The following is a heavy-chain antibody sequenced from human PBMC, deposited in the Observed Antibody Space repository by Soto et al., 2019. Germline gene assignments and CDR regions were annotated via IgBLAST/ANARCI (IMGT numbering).Heavy chain of an antibody. CDR2: ISSSSSTI. J-gene: IGHJ4*02. D-gene: IGHD3-22*01. CDR1: GFTFSSYS. Sequence: GGSLRLSCAASGFTFSSYSMNWVRQAPGKGLEWVSYISSSSSTIYYADSVKGRFTISRDNAKNSLYLQMNSLRYEDTAVYYCARVKGYYDSSGYYFDYWGQGTLVTVSS. V-gene: IGHV3-48*02. CDR3: ARVKGYYDSSGYYFDY.